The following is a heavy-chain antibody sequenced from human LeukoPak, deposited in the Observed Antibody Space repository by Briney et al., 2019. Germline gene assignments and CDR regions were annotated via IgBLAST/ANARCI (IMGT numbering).Heavy chain of an antibody. V-gene: IGHV3-33*06. D-gene: IGHD1-26*01. CDR1: GFTFSRYG. CDR2: IWHDGSYE. Sequence: GGSLRPSCAASGFTFSRYGMHWVRQAPGKGLEWVAVIWHDGSYEYYADSVKGRFTISRDSSKNTLYLQMNSLRAEDTAVYYCAKDGVGATSLDCWGQGTLVTVSS. J-gene: IGHJ4*02. CDR3: AKDGVGATSLDC.